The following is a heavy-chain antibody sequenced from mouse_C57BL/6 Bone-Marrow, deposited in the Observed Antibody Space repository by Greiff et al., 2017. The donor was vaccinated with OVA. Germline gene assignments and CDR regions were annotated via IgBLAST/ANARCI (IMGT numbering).Heavy chain of an antibody. CDR3: ARDRRGRYFDV. V-gene: IGHV5-4*01. D-gene: IGHD3-3*01. Sequence: VQLKESGGGLVKPGGSLKLSCAASGFTFSSYAMSWVRQTPEKRLEWVATISDGGSYTYYPDNVKGRFTISRDNAKNNLYLQMSHLKSEDTAMYYCARDRRGRYFDVWGTGTTVTVSS. CDR2: ISDGGSYT. J-gene: IGHJ1*03. CDR1: GFTFSSYA.